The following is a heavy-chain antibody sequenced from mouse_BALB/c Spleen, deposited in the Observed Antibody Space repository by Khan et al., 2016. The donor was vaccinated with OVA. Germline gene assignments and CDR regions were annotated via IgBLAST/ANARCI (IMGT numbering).Heavy chain of an antibody. CDR1: GYTFSSYW. Sequence: QVQLQQSGAEQAKPGASVKMSCKTPGYTFSSYWMHWVKQRPGQGLEWIGYINPTSGYTEYNEKFKDKATLSADKSSSTAYMQLTSLTSEDSAVYYCARDRIDYWGQGTTLTVSS. CDR3: ARDRIDY. CDR2: INPTSGYT. V-gene: IGHV1-7*01. J-gene: IGHJ2*01.